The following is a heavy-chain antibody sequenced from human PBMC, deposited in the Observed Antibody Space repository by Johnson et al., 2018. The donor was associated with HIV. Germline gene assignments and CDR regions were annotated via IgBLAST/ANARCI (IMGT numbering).Heavy chain of an antibody. CDR3: ASEDCSSNRCVNWDSAFDI. CDR1: GFTFSSYG. J-gene: IGHJ3*02. CDR2: INVDGREK. Sequence: VHLVESGGGVVQHGGSLRLSCAASGFTFSSYGMHWVRQAPGRELEWVANINVDGREKYSVDSVEGRFTISRDNAKNSLFLQMNSQRAGDTAVYDCASEDCSSNRCVNWDSAFDIWGQGTMVTVSS. D-gene: IGHD2-2*01. V-gene: IGHV3-7*01.